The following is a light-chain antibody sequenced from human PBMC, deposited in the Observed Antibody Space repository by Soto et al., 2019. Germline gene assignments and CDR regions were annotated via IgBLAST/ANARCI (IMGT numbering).Light chain of an antibody. CDR3: QQYANSPIT. J-gene: IGKJ5*01. CDR1: QPVSSNF. CDR2: GAS. V-gene: IGKV3-20*01. Sequence: ERVLTQSPGTLSLSPGESSALSCRASQPVSSNFLAWYQQKPGQAPRLLIYGASSRASGIPDRFFGSGSGTDFTLTINRLEPEDFAVYYCQQYANSPITFGQGTRLEIK.